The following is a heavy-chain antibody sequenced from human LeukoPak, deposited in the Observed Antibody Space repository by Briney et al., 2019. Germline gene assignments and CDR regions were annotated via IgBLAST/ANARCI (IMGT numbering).Heavy chain of an antibody. J-gene: IGHJ5*02. D-gene: IGHD1-26*01. CDR2: INTNTGNP. CDR1: GYTFTTYA. Sequence: ASVKVSCKASGYTFTTYAMNWVRQAPGQGLEWMGWINTNTGNPTYAQGFTGRFVFSLDTSVSTAYLQISSLKAEDTAVYYCARDGSYSPRCWFDPWGQGTLVTVSS. CDR3: ARDGSYSPRCWFDP. V-gene: IGHV7-4-1*02.